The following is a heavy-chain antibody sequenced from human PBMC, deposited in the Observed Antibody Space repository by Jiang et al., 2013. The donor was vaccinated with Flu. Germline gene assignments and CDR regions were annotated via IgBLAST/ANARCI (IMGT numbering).Heavy chain of an antibody. Sequence: SGAEVKKPGASVKVSCKASGYTFTSYAMHWVRQAPGQRLEWMGWINAGNGNTKYSQKFQGRVTITRDTSASTAYMELSSLRSEDTAVYCCARGNPTMVRGVPNWFDPWGQGTLVTVSS. J-gene: IGHJ5*02. D-gene: IGHD3-10*01. CDR3: ARGNPTMVRGVPNWFDP. V-gene: IGHV1-3*01. CDR1: GYTFTSYA. CDR2: INAGNGNT.